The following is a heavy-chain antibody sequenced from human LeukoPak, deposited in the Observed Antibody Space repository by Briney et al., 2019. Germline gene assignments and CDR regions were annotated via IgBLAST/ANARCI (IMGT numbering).Heavy chain of an antibody. CDR3: ARDPGYTVMYDN. CDR1: GFTFSSYG. CDR2: IWYDGSNK. J-gene: IGHJ4*02. Sequence: GRSLRLSCAASGFTFSSYGMHWVRQAPGKGLEWVANIWYDGSNKYYADSVKGRFTISRDNSKNTLYLQMNSLRAEDTAVYYCARDPGYTVMYDNWGQGTLVTVSS. D-gene: IGHD4-17*01. V-gene: IGHV3-33*01.